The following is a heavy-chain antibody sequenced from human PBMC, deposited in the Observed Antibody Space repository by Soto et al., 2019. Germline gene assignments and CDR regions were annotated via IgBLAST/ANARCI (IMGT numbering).Heavy chain of an antibody. CDR1: GYTFTSYG. Sequence: GASVKVSCKASGYTFTSYGISWVRQAPGQGLEWMGWISAYNGNTNYAQKLQGRVTMTTDTSTSTAYMELRSLRSDDTAVYYCARDRDYVWGSYRPRGFDPWGQGTLVTVSS. CDR3: ARDRDYVWGSYRPRGFDP. J-gene: IGHJ5*02. V-gene: IGHV1-18*01. D-gene: IGHD3-16*02. CDR2: ISAYNGNT.